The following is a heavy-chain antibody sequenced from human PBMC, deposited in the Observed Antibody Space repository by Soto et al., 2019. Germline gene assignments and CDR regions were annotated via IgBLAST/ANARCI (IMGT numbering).Heavy chain of an antibody. V-gene: IGHV3-23*01. CDR3: AKPDLPYYYDSSGYAFDI. J-gene: IGHJ3*02. D-gene: IGHD3-22*01. CDR1: GFTFSSYA. CDR2: ISGSGGRT. Sequence: GGSLRLSCAASGFTFSSYAMSWVRQAPGKGLEWVSAISGSGGRTYYANSVKGRFTISRDNSKNTLYLQMNSLRAEDTAVYYCAKPDLPYYYDSSGYAFDIWGQGTMVTVSS.